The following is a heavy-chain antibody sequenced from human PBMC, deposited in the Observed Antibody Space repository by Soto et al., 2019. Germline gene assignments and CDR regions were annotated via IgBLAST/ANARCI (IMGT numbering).Heavy chain of an antibody. V-gene: IGHV1-46*03. CDR2: INPSGGST. J-gene: IGHJ6*03. Sequence: ASVKVSCKASGYTFTSYYMHWVRQAPGQGLEWMGIINPSGGSTSYAQKFQGRVTMTRDTSTSTVYMELSSLRSEDTAVYYCARDPTAGIAVAGTYYYYYYMDVWGKGTTVTVSS. CDR3: ARDPTAGIAVAGTYYYYYYMDV. CDR1: GYTFTSYY. D-gene: IGHD6-19*01.